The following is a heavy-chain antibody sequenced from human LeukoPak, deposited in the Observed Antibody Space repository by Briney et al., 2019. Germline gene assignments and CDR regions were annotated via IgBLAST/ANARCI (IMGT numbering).Heavy chain of an antibody. J-gene: IGHJ6*03. CDR3: ARVRYDFWSGYPIGNYYYMDV. D-gene: IGHD3-3*01. CDR2: IIPIFGTA. Sequence: ASVKVSCKASGGTFISYAISWVRQAPGQGPEWMGGIIPIFGTANYARKFQGRVTITTDESTSTAYMELSSLRSEDTAVYYCARVRYDFWSGYPIGNYYYMDVWGKGTTVTVSS. V-gene: IGHV1-69*05. CDR1: GGTFISYA.